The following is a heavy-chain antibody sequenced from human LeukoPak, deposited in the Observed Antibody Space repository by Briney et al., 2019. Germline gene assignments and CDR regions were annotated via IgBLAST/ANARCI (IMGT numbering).Heavy chain of an antibody. J-gene: IGHJ4*02. V-gene: IGHV3-7*01. D-gene: IGHD3-10*01. CDR1: GFTFSSYS. CDR2: IKQDGSGK. CDR3: APLDYYGSGSFLS. Sequence: PGGSLRLSCAASGFTFSSYSMNWVHQAPGKGLEWVANIKQDGSGKYYVDSVKGRFTISRDNAKNSLYLQMNSLRAEDTAVYYCAPLDYYGSGSFLSWGQGTLVTVSS.